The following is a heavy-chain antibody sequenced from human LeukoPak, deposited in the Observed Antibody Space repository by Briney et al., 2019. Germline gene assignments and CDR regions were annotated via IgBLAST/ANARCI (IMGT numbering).Heavy chain of an antibody. J-gene: IGHJ4*02. Sequence: GGSLRLSCSASGFSFSNYAMHWVRQAPGKGLEYVSAISTNGGHTYYADSVKGRFTISRDNSKNTLYLQMNSLRAEDTAVYYCARGNPLDYWGQGTLVTVSS. CDR3: ARGNPLDY. CDR2: ISTNGGHT. V-gene: IGHV3-64*04. D-gene: IGHD1-14*01. CDR1: GFSFSNYA.